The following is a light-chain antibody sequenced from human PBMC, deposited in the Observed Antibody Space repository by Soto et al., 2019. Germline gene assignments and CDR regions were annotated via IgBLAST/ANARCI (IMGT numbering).Light chain of an antibody. Sequence: DIEMTQSPSSLSASVGDRVTITCRASQSISIHLNWYQQKAGKAPKLLIYAASSLQSGVPSRFSASGSGTDFTLTINGLQPEDFATYYCQQTYSTPRTFGGGTKVEIK. V-gene: IGKV1-39*01. CDR3: QQTYSTPRT. CDR1: QSISIH. J-gene: IGKJ4*01. CDR2: AAS.